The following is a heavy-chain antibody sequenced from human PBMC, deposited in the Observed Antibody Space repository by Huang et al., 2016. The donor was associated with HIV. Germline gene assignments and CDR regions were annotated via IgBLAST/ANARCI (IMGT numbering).Heavy chain of an antibody. V-gene: IGHV1-69*01. D-gene: IGHD3-22*01. CDR3: ATVDYYDTSGPQRGYFDN. CDR2: IIPTLGTA. J-gene: IGHJ4*02. Sequence: MPGSSVKVSCKASGGSFRNFAIGWVRQAPGQGLEWMGGIIPTLGTANYAQKFQGRVTIIADESTSTAYMELSSLRSEDTAVYYCATVDYYDTSGPQRGYFDNWGQGTLVTVSS. CDR1: GGSFRNFA.